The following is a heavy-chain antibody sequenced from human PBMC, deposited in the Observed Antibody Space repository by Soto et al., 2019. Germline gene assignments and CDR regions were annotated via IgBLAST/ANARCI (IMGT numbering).Heavy chain of an antibody. CDR2: ISGGGDTT. D-gene: IGHD3-10*01. CDR3: AKGRGGSGSLTPRVDF. CDR1: GFTFNNYA. V-gene: IGHV3-23*01. J-gene: IGHJ4*02. Sequence: EVQLLESGGGLVQPGGSLRLSCAASGFTFNNYAMTWVRQAPGKGLEWVSAISGGGDTTSYADSVKGRFTVSRDGSKNTLYLQMSSLGAEDTALYYCAKGRGGSGSLTPRVDFWGQGTPVTVSS.